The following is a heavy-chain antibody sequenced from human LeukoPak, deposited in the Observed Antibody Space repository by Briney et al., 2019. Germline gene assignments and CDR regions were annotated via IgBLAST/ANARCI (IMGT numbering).Heavy chain of an antibody. CDR2: IYYSGST. Sequence: SETLSLTCTVSGGSIGTDYWSWIRQPPGKGLEWIGHIYYSGSTNYNPSLKSRVTISVDTPKNQFSLKVTSVTAADTAVYYCARSFSEKFYFESWGQGTLVTVSS. V-gene: IGHV4-59*08. CDR1: GGSIGTDY. J-gene: IGHJ4*02. D-gene: IGHD1-26*01. CDR3: ARSFSEKFYFES.